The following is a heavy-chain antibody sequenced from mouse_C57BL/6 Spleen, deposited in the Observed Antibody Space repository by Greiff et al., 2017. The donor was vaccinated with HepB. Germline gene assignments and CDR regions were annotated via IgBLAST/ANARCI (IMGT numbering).Heavy chain of an antibody. CDR3: ARGTTVVDFDY. V-gene: IGHV1-82*01. J-gene: IGHJ2*01. Sequence: VMLVESGPELVKPGASVKISCKASGYAFSSSWMNWVKQRPGKGLEWIGRIYPGDGDTNYNGKFKGKATLTADKSSSTAYMQLSSLTSEDSAVYFCARGTTVVDFDYWGQGTTLTVSS. CDR1: GYAFSSSW. CDR2: IYPGDGDT. D-gene: IGHD1-1*01.